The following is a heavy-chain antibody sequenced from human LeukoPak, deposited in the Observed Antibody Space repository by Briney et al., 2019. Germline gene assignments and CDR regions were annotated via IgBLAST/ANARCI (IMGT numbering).Heavy chain of an antibody. CDR1: GGSFGGFY. J-gene: IGHJ4*02. CDR2: FAHSGEV. D-gene: IGHD1-26*01. CDR3: GRGRRSGSYLDY. Sequence: KASETLSLTCAVYGGSFGGFYWNWLRQPPRKGLEWLGEFAHSGEVNYNSSLKSRLTISEDTSHNQFSLKMTSVTAADTGVYFCGRGRRSGSYLDYWGQGILVTVSS. V-gene: IGHV4-34*01.